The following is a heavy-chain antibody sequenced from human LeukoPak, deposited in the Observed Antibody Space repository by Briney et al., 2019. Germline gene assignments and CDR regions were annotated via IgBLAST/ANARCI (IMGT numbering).Heavy chain of an antibody. CDR2: TYYRSKWYN. Sequence: SQTFSLTCAISGDSVSNNSAAWNWIRQSPSRGLEWLGRTYYRSKWYNDYAASVKSRITINPDTSKNHFSLQLNSVTPEDTAVYYCAREYCSTTNCYKGSLLFEPWGQGTLVTVSS. J-gene: IGHJ5*02. V-gene: IGHV6-1*01. CDR1: GDSVSNNSAA. CDR3: AREYCSTTNCYKGSLLFEP. D-gene: IGHD2-2*02.